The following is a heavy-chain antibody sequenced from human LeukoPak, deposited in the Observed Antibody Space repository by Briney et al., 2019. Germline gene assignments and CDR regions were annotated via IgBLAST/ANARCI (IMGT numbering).Heavy chain of an antibody. V-gene: IGHV1-2*02. Sequence: ASVKVSCKASGYTFTGYYMHWVRQAPGQGIEWMGWINPNSGGTNYAQKFQGRVTMTRDTSIGTAYMELSRLRSDDTAVYYCARWLTRVWFDPWRQGTLVTVCS. CDR1: GYTFTGYY. CDR2: INPNSGGT. CDR3: ARWLTRVWFDP. J-gene: IGHJ5*02. D-gene: IGHD3-22*01.